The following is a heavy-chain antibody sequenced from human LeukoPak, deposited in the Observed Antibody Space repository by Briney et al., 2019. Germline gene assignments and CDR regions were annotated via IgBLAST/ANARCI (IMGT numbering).Heavy chain of an antibody. CDR2: ISYDGSNK. Sequence: GRSLRLSCAASGFTFNSYAMHWVRQAPGKGLEWVAVISYDGSNKYYADSVKGRFTISRDNSKNTLYLQMNSLRAEDTAVYYCANRYGGYSYGWGQGTLVTVSS. J-gene: IGHJ4*02. CDR1: GFTFNSYA. D-gene: IGHD5-18*01. CDR3: ANRYGGYSYG. V-gene: IGHV3-30-3*01.